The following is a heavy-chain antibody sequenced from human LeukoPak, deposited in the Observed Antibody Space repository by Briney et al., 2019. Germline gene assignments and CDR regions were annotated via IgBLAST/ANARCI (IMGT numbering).Heavy chain of an antibody. CDR3: AAGSPPDH. Sequence: SQTLSLTCAISGDSVSSNSAAWNWIRQSPSRGLEWLGRTYYRSKWYNDYAESVKSRIPISPDTSKNQISLRLESVTSEDTAVYYCAAGSPPDHWGQGTLVTVSS. D-gene: IGHD3-10*01. J-gene: IGHJ4*02. CDR2: TYYRSKWYN. V-gene: IGHV6-1*01. CDR1: GDSVSSNSAA.